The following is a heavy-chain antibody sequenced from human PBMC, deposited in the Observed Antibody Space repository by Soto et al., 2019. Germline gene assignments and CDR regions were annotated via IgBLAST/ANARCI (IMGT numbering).Heavy chain of an antibody. J-gene: IGHJ6*02. V-gene: IGHV1-2*04. D-gene: IGHD6-13*01. CDR2: INPNSGGT. CDR1: GYTFTGYY. Sequence: GASVKVSCKASGYTFTGYYMHWVRQAPGQGLEWMGWINPNSGGTNYAQKFQGWVTMTRDTSISTAYMELSRLRSDDTAVYYCARGVSGIVAYYYYYGMDVWGQGTTVTVS. CDR3: ARGVSGIVAYYYYYGMDV.